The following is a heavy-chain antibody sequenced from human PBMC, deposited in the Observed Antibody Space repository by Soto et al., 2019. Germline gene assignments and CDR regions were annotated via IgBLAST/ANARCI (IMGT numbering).Heavy chain of an antibody. CDR3: ARDLRYYNSGSYPDY. Sequence: GGSLRLSCAASGFSFNNYAIHWVRQAPGKGLEWVAVISYDGSNKYYADSVKGRFTISRDNSKNTLYLQMNSLRAEDTAMYYCARDLRYYNSGSYPDYWGQGTLVTVSS. J-gene: IGHJ4*02. D-gene: IGHD3-10*01. V-gene: IGHV3-30-3*01. CDR2: ISYDGSNK. CDR1: GFSFNNYA.